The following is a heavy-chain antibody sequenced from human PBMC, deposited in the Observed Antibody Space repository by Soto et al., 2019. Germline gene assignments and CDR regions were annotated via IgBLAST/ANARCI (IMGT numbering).Heavy chain of an antibody. CDR3: ARDRGYYDSSGYPLRYFDL. J-gene: IGHJ2*01. D-gene: IGHD3-22*01. Sequence: EVQLVESGGGLVQPGGSLRLSCAASGFTFSSYWMHWVRQAPGKGLVWVSRINSDGSSTSYADSVKGRFTISRDNAKNTLYLQMNSLRAEGMAVYYCARDRGYYDSSGYPLRYFDLWGRGTLVPVSS. CDR2: INSDGSST. CDR1: GFTFSSYW. V-gene: IGHV3-74*01.